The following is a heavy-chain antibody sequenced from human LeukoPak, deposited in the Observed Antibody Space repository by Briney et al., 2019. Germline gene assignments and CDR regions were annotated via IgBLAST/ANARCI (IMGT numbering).Heavy chain of an antibody. Sequence: SGGSLRLSCAASRFTFSSYAMSWVRKAPGKGLEWVSGISGSGGSTYYADSVKGRFTISRDNSKNTLYLQMNSLRAEDTAVYYCAKDRSITTPGDAFDIWGQGTMVTVSS. V-gene: IGHV3-23*01. J-gene: IGHJ3*02. CDR2: ISGSGGST. CDR1: RFTFSSYA. CDR3: AKDRSITTPGDAFDI. D-gene: IGHD4-11*01.